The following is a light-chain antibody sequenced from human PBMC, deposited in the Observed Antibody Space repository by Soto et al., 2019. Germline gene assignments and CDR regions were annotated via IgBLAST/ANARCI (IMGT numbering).Light chain of an antibody. CDR3: TSYTSSTTPV. V-gene: IGLV2-14*01. CDR2: EVS. Sequence: QSALTQPASVSGSPGQAITISCTGTSSDVGGYNYVSWYQQHPGKAPKLMIYEVSNRPSGVSDRFSGSKSGNKASLTISGLQAEDEADYYCTSYTSSTTPVFGTGTKVTVL. J-gene: IGLJ1*01. CDR1: SSDVGGYNY.